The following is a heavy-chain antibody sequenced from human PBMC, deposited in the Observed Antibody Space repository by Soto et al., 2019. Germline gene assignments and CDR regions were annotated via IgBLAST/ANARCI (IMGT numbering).Heavy chain of an antibody. Sequence: VASVKVSCKASGYTFTSYYMHWVRQAPGQGLEWMGIINPSSGNTGYAQKFQGRVTMTRNTSISTAYMELSSLRSEDTAVYYCARGTVTTRGVDNYGMDVWGQGTTVTVSS. CDR1: GYTFTSYY. D-gene: IGHD4-4*01. CDR3: ARGTVTTRGVDNYGMDV. J-gene: IGHJ6*02. V-gene: IGHV1-46*01. CDR2: INPSSGNT.